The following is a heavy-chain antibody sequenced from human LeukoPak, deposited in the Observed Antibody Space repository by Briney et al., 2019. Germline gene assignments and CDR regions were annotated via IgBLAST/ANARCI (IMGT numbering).Heavy chain of an antibody. CDR3: ARIAVPGNEAFDI. Sequence: GGSLRLSCAASGFTFSRFWMTWVRQAPGKGLEWVADMKQDGSEKYYVVSVKGRFTISRDNAKNSLYLQMNSVRVEDTAVYYCARIAVPGNEAFDIWGQGTMVTVSS. V-gene: IGHV3-7*03. D-gene: IGHD6-19*01. J-gene: IGHJ3*02. CDR1: GFTFSRFW. CDR2: MKQDGSEK.